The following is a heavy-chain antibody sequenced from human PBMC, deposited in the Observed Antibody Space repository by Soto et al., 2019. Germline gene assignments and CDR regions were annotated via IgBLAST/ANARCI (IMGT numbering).Heavy chain of an antibody. J-gene: IGHJ4*02. D-gene: IGHD2-2*01. CDR3: AKTPISYCSSTSCSRYFDY. Sequence: PGGSLRLSCAASGFTFSSYSMNWVRQAPGKGLEWVSSISSSSSYIYYADSVKGRFTISRDNAKNSLYLQMNSLRAEDTAVYYCAKTPISYCSSTSCSRYFDYWGRGTLVTVSS. CDR2: ISSSSSYI. CDR1: GFTFSSYS. V-gene: IGHV3-21*01.